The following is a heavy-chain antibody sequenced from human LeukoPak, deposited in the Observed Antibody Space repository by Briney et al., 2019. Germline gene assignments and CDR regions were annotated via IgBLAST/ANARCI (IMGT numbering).Heavy chain of an antibody. CDR2: INPNSGGT. CDR3: ARDHSNWNYAPDF. J-gene: IGHJ4*02. Sequence: GVSVKVSCKASGYTFTGYYVHWVRQAPGQGLEWMGWINPNSGGTNYAQKFRDRVTMSTDTSTGTAYLDVRSLTSDDTAVYYCARDHSNWNYAPDFWGQGTLVIVSS. V-gene: IGHV1-2*02. CDR1: GYTFTGYY. D-gene: IGHD1-7*01.